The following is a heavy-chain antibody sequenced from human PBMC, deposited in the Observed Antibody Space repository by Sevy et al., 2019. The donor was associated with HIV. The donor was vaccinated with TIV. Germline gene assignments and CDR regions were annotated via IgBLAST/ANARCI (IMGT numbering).Heavy chain of an antibody. V-gene: IGHV4-59*01. D-gene: IGHD5-18*01. Sequence: SETLSLTCTVSGGSISSYYWSWIRQPPGKGLEWIGYIYYSGSTNYNPSLKSRVTITVDTSENQFSLKLSSVTAADTAVYYCARVADTAMAHLDYWGQGTLVTVSS. J-gene: IGHJ4*02. CDR3: ARVADTAMAHLDY. CDR1: GGSISSYY. CDR2: IYYSGST.